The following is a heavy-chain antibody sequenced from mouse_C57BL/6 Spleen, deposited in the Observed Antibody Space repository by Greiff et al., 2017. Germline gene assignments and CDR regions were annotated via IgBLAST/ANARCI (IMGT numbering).Heavy chain of an antibody. Sequence: VQLQQSGPGLVKPSQSLSLTCSVTGYSITSGYYWNWIRQFPGNKLEWMGYISYDGSNNYNPSLKNRISITRDTSKNQFFLKLNSVTTEDTATYYCARGDYDGRGDYFDYWGQGTTLTVSS. J-gene: IGHJ2*01. CDR2: ISYDGSN. V-gene: IGHV3-6*01. D-gene: IGHD2-4*01. CDR3: ARGDYDGRGDYFDY. CDR1: GYSITSGYY.